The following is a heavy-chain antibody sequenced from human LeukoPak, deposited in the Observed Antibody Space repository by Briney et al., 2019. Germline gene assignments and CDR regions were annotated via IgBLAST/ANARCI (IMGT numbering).Heavy chain of an antibody. CDR2: IYYSGST. D-gene: IGHD3-10*01. V-gene: IGHV4-61*08. CDR1: GGSISSGGYY. CDR3: ASLTYYYGSGSSGTPFDI. Sequence: SPSETLSLTCTVSGGSISSGGYYWSWIRQPPGKGLEWIGYIYYSGSTNYNPSLKSRVTISVDTSKNQFSLKLSSVTAADTAVYYCASLTYYYGSGSSGTPFDIWGQGTMVTVSS. J-gene: IGHJ3*02.